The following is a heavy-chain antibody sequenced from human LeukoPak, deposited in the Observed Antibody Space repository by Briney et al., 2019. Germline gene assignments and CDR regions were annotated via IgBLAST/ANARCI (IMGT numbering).Heavy chain of an antibody. CDR1: GGSISSSSYY. V-gene: IGHV4-61*05. J-gene: IGHJ4*02. Sequence: SETLSLTCTVSGGSISSSSYYWDWIRQPPGKGLEWIGYIYYSGSTNYNPSLKSRVTISVDTSKNQFSLKLSSVTAADTAVYYCARHSSDYDFWSGYPYYFDYWGQGTLVTVSS. CDR3: ARHSSDYDFWSGYPYYFDY. CDR2: IYYSGST. D-gene: IGHD3-3*01.